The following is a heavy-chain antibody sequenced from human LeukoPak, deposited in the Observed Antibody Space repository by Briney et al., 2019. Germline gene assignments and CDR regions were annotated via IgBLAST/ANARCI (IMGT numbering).Heavy chain of an antibody. CDR3: ARGVYIAAAQYGY. D-gene: IGHD6-13*01. V-gene: IGHV4-59*01. CDR2: IYYSGTT. Sequence: SETLSLTCTVSGGSISNYYWSWIRQPPGKGLEWIGYIYYSGTTNYNPSLKSRVTISVDTSKNQFSLKLNSVPAADTAVYYCARGVYIAAAQYGYWGQGTLVTVSS. J-gene: IGHJ4*02. CDR1: GGSISNYY.